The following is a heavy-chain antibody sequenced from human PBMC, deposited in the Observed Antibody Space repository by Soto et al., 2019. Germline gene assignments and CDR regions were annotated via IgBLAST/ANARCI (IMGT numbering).Heavy chain of an antibody. Sequence: PGGSLRLSCAASGFTFSDYYMTWIRQAPGKGLEWVSYISSSGTTIYYADSVKGRFTISMDNAKNSLYLQMNSLRAEDPAVYYGATQYSSSSPIDYWGQGTLVTVSS. V-gene: IGHV3-11*01. J-gene: IGHJ4*02. CDR2: ISSSGTTI. CDR1: GFTFSDYY. CDR3: ATQYSSSSPIDY. D-gene: IGHD6-6*01.